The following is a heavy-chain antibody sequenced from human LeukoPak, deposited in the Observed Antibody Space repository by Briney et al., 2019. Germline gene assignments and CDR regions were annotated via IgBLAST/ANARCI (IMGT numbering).Heavy chain of an antibody. CDR2: ISWNSGSI. J-gene: IGHJ4*02. Sequence: PGGSLRLSYAASGFTFDDYAMHWVRQAPGKGLEWVSGISWNSGSIGYADSVKGRFTISRDNAKNSLYLQMNSLRAEDTALYYCAKDLRGYSYGALDYWGQGTLVTVSS. CDR3: AKDLRGYSYGALDY. V-gene: IGHV3-9*01. CDR1: GFTFDDYA. D-gene: IGHD5-18*01.